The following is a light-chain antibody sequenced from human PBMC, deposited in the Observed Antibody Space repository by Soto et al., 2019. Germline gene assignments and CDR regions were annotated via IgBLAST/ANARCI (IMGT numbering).Light chain of an antibody. CDR3: KSYACTNTYD. CDR1: KSDIGVYDF. J-gene: IGLJ1*01. CDR2: EVV. V-gene: IGLV2-8*01. Sequence: QSVLTQPPSASGSPGQSVTISCTGTKSDIGVYDFVSWYQHHPVKAPRLIIYEVVQRPSGVPDRFSGSKSGNTASLTVSGLQAADEADYFCKSYACTNTYDFRSGTKDTV.